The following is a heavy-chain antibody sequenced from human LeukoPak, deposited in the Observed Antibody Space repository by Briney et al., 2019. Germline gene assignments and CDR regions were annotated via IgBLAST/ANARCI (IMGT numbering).Heavy chain of an antibody. V-gene: IGHV3-23*01. CDR3: ALMHGDYAYAFDI. Sequence: GGSLRLSCAASGFTFSSYAMSWVRQAPGKGLEWVSAISGSGGSTYYADSVKGRFTISRDNSKNTLYLQMSSLRAEDTAVYYCALMHGDYAYAFDIWGQGTMVTVSS. CDR2: ISGSGGST. CDR1: GFTFSSYA. D-gene: IGHD4-17*01. J-gene: IGHJ3*02.